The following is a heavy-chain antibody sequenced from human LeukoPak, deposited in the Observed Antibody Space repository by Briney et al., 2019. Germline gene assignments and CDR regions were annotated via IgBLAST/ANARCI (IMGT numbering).Heavy chain of an antibody. CDR2: IYYSGST. D-gene: IGHD1-14*01. CDR1: GGSISSSSYY. Sequence: SETLSLTCTVSGGSISSSSYYWGWIRQPPGKGLEWIGSIYYSGSTYYNPSLRSRVTISVDTSKNQFSLKLSSVTAADTAVYYCASINPDPVDYWGQGTLVTVSS. J-gene: IGHJ4*02. V-gene: IGHV4-39*01. CDR3: ASINPDPVDY.